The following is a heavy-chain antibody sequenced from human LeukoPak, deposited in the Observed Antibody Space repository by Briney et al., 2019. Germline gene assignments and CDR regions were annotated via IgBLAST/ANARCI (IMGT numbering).Heavy chain of an antibody. Sequence: GASVKVSCKASGYTFSSYGISWVRQAPGQGLEWMGWISAYNGNTSYRQKLQGRVTMTTDTFTGTAYMDLRSLRSDDTAIYYCARDSPDGSGTYYNDSPDYWGQGTLVTVSS. CDR3: ARDSPDGSGTYYNDSPDY. D-gene: IGHD3-10*01. V-gene: IGHV1-18*01. CDR2: ISAYNGNT. J-gene: IGHJ4*02. CDR1: GYTFSSYG.